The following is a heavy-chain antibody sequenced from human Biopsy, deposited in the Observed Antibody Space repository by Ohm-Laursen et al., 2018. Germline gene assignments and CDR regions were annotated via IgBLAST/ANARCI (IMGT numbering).Heavy chain of an antibody. V-gene: IGHV4-4*07. CDR2: IYPGGST. Sequence: SVTLSLTCNVSGGDINNYYWSWIRQPAGKGLEWIGRIYPGGSTNYNPSLKSRVTMSVDTSKKQLSLRLRSVTAADTAMYYCASVVLGPTNDAFDLWGQGTMVGVSS. CDR3: ASVVLGPTNDAFDL. D-gene: IGHD3-22*01. J-gene: IGHJ3*01. CDR1: GGDINNYY.